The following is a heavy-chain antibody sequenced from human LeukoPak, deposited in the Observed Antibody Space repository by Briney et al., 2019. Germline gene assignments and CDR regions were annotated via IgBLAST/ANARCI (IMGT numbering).Heavy chain of an antibody. CDR2: INPSGGST. D-gene: IGHD2-2*01. CDR3: ARDLGVPAAPDYYYYYMDV. Sequence: GASVKVSCKASGYTFTSYYMHWVRQAPGQGLEWMGIINPSGGSTSYAQKFQGRVTMTRDTSTSTVYMELSSLRSEDTAVYYCARDLGVPAAPDYYYYYMDVWGKGTTVTISS. J-gene: IGHJ6*03. CDR1: GYTFTSYY. V-gene: IGHV1-46*01.